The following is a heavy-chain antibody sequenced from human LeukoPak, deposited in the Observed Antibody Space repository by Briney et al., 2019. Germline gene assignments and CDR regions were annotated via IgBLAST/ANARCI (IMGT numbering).Heavy chain of an antibody. CDR3: ASYSSGWYAPRAFDI. CDR2: TYYSGST. Sequence: SQTLSLTCTVSGGSISSGGYYWSWIRQHPGKGLEWIGYTYYSGSTYYNPSLKSRVTISVDTSKNQFSLKLSSVTAADTAVYYCASYSSGWYAPRAFDIWGQGTMVTVSS. CDR1: GGSISSGGYY. J-gene: IGHJ3*02. V-gene: IGHV4-31*03. D-gene: IGHD6-19*01.